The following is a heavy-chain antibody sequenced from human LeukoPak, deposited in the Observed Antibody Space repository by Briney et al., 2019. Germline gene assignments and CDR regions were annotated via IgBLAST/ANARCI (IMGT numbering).Heavy chain of an antibody. V-gene: IGHV4-39*07. CDR2: MSHSGSA. Sequence: PSETLSLTCSVSGGSISSGNYFWGWVRQSPGKGLEWIGTMSHSGSAYYNPSLKSRLTISVDTSKNQFSLKLSSVTAADTAVYYCARERHASDWRPLDFWGQGTLVTVSS. CDR1: GGSISSGNYF. CDR3: ARERHASDWRPLDF. D-gene: IGHD2-2*01. J-gene: IGHJ4*02.